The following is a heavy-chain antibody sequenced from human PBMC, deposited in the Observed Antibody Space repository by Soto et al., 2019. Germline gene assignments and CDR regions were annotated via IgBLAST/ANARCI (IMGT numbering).Heavy chain of an antibody. Sequence: ASVKVSCKASGGTFSSYAISWVRKAPGQGLEWMGRIIPILGIANYAQKFQGRVTITADKSTSTAYMELSSLRSEDTAVYYCARSGPVLRYFDWPSDYNWFDPWGQGTLVTVSS. CDR2: IIPILGIA. D-gene: IGHD3-9*01. J-gene: IGHJ5*02. CDR1: GGTFSSYA. V-gene: IGHV1-69*04. CDR3: ARSGPVLRYFDWPSDYNWFDP.